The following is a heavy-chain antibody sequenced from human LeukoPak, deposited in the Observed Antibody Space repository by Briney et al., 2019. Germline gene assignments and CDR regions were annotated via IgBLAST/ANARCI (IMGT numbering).Heavy chain of an antibody. J-gene: IGHJ5*02. D-gene: IGHD2-2*01. V-gene: IGHV1-2*02. Sequence: APVKVSCKASGYSFTGYYMHWVRQAPGQGLEWMGWINPNSGETYYAQKFQGRVTMTRDTSITTAYMEVSSLRSDDTAVYYCAREYCSSSSCYGHHWFDPWGQGTLVTVSS. CDR2: INPNSGET. CDR3: AREYCSSSSCYGHHWFDP. CDR1: GYSFTGYY.